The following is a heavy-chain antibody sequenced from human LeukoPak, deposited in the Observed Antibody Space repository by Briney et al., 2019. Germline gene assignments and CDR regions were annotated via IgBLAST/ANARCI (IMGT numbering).Heavy chain of an antibody. CDR2: INHSGST. CDR1: GGSFSGYY. D-gene: IGHD3-9*01. J-gene: IGHJ5*02. V-gene: IGHV4-34*01. Sequence: SETLSLTCAVYGGSFSGYYWSWIRQPPGKGLEWIGEINHSGSTNYNPSLKSRVTISVDTSKNQFSLKLSSVTAADTAVYYCARVRKRYFDWVSPTTGWFDPWGQGTLVTVSS. CDR3: ARVRKRYFDWVSPTTGWFDP.